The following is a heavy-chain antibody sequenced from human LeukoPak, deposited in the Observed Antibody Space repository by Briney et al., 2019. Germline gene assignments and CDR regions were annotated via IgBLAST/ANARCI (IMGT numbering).Heavy chain of an antibody. J-gene: IGHJ3*02. V-gene: IGHV4-59*11. D-gene: IGHD2-2*01. CDR1: GSMSNHF. Sequence: SETLSLTCTVFGSMSNHFWSWIRQPPGKGLEWIGYIYDSGATDYNPSLKSRVTMSVDTSANQFSLKLSSVTAADTAVYYCARTHCSSTSCYEMGAFDIWGQGTMVTVSS. CDR3: ARTHCSSTSCYEMGAFDI. CDR2: IYDSGAT.